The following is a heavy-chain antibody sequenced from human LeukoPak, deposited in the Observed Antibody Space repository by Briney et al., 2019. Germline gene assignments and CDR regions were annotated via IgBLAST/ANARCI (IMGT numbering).Heavy chain of an antibody. CDR1: GGSFSGYY. D-gene: IGHD5-24*01. CDR2: INHSGST. CDR3: ARGRWSRDGSTAFDY. Sequence: PSETLSLTCAVYGGSFSGYYWSWIRQPPGKGLEWIGEINHSGSTNYNPSLKSRVTISVDTSKNQFSLKLSSVTAADTAVYYCARGRWSRDGSTAFDYWGQGTLVTVSS. V-gene: IGHV4-34*01. J-gene: IGHJ4*02.